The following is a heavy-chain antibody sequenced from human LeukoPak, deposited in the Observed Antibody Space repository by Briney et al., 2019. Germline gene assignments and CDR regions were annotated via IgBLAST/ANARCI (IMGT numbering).Heavy chain of an antibody. CDR3: ATLLSSSYYFDY. CDR2: IYHSGIT. Sequence: SETLSLTCSVSGYSISSAYYWGWIRQPPGKGLEWIGNIYHSGITYYNLYNPSLKSRVIIVDTSKNHFSLKLSSVTAADTAVYFCATLLSSSYYFDYWGQGTLVTVSS. CDR1: GYSISSAYY. V-gene: IGHV4-38-2*02. D-gene: IGHD3-10*02. J-gene: IGHJ4*02.